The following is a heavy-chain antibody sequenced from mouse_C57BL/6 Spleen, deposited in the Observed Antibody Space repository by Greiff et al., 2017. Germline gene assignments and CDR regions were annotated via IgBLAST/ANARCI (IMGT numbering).Heavy chain of an antibody. J-gene: IGHJ2*01. CDR3: TRWGLY. CDR1: GYTFTDYE. V-gene: IGHV1-15*01. CDR2: IDPETGGT. Sequence: VKLVESGAELVRPGASVTLSCKASGYTFTDYEMHWVKQTPVHGLEWIGAIDPETGGTAYNQKFKGKAILTADTSSSTAYMELRSLTSEDSAVYYCTRWGLYWGQGTTLTVSS. D-gene: IGHD2-13*01.